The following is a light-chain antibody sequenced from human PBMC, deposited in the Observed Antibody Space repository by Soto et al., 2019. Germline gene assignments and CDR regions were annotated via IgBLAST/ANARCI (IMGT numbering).Light chain of an antibody. CDR1: QGIGTE. V-gene: IGKV1-6*02. J-gene: IGKJ1*01. CDR3: LQDFSYLLT. Sequence: AIQMTQSPSSLSASVGDRVTITCRASQGIGTELGWYQLKPGKAPKLLVYGASTLQSGVLPRFSGSGSGTDFTLTFSSLQPDDFATYYCLQDFSYLLTFGQGTKVEIK. CDR2: GAS.